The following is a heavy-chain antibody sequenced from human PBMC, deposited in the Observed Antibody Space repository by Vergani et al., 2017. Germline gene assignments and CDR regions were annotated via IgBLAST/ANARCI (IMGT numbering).Heavy chain of an antibody. V-gene: IGHV3-9*01. CDR3: TKGSVYYHDSAGHGYDPYTGFDL. CDR1: GFTFDDYA. CDR2: ISWNSGSI. J-gene: IGHJ3*01. Sequence: EVQLVESWGGLVQPGRSLRLSCAASGFTFDDYAMHWVRQAPGKGLEWVSGISWNSGSIGYADSVKGRFTISRDNAKNSLYLQMNSLRFEDTAVYFCTKGSVYYHDSAGHGYDPYTGFDLWGQGTLVTVSS. D-gene: IGHD5-12*01.